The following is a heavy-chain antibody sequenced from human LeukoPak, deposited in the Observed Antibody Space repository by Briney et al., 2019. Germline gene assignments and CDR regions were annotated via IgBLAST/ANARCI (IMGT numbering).Heavy chain of an antibody. CDR2: ISGSGGST. Sequence: GGSLRLPCAASGFTFSSYAMSWVRQAPGKGLEWVSAISGSGGSTYYADSVKGRFTISRDNSKNTLYLQMNSLRAEDTAVYYCAKRGSSGWYSNSYYMDVWGKGTTITVSS. CDR1: GFTFSSYA. D-gene: IGHD6-19*01. V-gene: IGHV3-23*01. CDR3: AKRGSSGWYSNSYYMDV. J-gene: IGHJ6*03.